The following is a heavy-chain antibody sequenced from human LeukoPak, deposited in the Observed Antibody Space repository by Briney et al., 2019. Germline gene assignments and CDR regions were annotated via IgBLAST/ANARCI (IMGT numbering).Heavy chain of an antibody. D-gene: IGHD1-26*01. Sequence: PGGSLRLSCAASGFTFSSYSMNWVRQAPGKGLEWVSSISSSSSYIYYADSVKGRFTISRDNAKNSLYLQMNSLRAEDTAVYYCARATYSGSYYGAFDIWGQGTMVTVSS. CDR3: ARATYSGSYYGAFDI. CDR1: GFTFSSYS. CDR2: ISSSSSYI. J-gene: IGHJ3*02. V-gene: IGHV3-21*01.